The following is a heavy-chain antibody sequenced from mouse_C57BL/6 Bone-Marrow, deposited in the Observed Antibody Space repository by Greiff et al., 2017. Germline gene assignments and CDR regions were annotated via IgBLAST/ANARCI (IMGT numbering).Heavy chain of an antibody. CDR2: ISNGGGST. V-gene: IGHV5-12*01. J-gene: IGHJ1*03. D-gene: IGHD1-1*01. CDR3: ARQRHYYGSSSYWYFDV. CDR1: GFTFSDYY. Sequence: EVKLVESGGGLVQPGGSLKLSCAASGFTFSDYYMYWVRQTPEKRLEWVAYISNGGGSTYYPDTVKGRFTISRDNAKNTLYLQMSRLKSEDTAMYYCARQRHYYGSSSYWYFDVWGTGTTVTVSS.